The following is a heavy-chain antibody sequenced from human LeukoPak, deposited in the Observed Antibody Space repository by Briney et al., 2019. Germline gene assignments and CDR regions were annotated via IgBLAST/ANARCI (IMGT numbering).Heavy chain of an antibody. D-gene: IGHD4-17*01. CDR1: GYTFTSYY. CDR2: INPGSGST. Sequence: ASVKVSCKASGYTFTSYYMHWVRQAPGQGLEWMGIINPGSGSTSFAQRFQGRVTMTRDMSTSTVYMQLSSLRSEGTAVYSCIRVSETTMFDSWGQGTLVTVSS. J-gene: IGHJ4*02. CDR3: IRVSETTMFDS. V-gene: IGHV1-46*03.